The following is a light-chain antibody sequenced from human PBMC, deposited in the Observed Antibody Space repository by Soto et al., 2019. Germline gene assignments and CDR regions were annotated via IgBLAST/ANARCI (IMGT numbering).Light chain of an antibody. CDR2: DVS. Sequence: QSALTQPASVSGSPGQSITISCTGTSSDVGGYNYVSWYQQHPGKAPKLMIYDVSNRPSGVCNRFSGSKSGNTASLTISGLQAEDEAYYYCSSYTSSSTRVFGGGTKLTVL. CDR1: SSDVGGYNY. CDR3: SSYTSSSTRV. J-gene: IGLJ2*01. V-gene: IGLV2-14*01.